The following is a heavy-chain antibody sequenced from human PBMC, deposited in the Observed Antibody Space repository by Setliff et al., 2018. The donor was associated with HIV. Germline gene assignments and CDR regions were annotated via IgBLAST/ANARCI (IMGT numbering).Heavy chain of an antibody. CDR1: GGSFSSYG. D-gene: IGHD2-15*01. Sequence: SVKGSCKASGGSFSSYGLSWVRQAPGQGLEWMGGIMPIFGTANYAQKFQGRVTIIADASTNTVNMELSSLRSEDTAVYYCAKDGISGGAYPPYYFDYWGHGTLVTVSS. CDR3: AKDGISGGAYPPYYFDY. V-gene: IGHV1-69*13. CDR2: IMPIFGTA. J-gene: IGHJ4*01.